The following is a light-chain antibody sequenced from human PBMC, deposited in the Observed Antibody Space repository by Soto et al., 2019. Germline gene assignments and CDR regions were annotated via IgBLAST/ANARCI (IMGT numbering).Light chain of an antibody. CDR1: SSDVGGYNF. J-gene: IGLJ1*01. CDR3: SSYTSSTTPYV. Sequence: LTQPASMSGSPGQSITISCTGTSSDVGGYNFVSWFQHHPGKAPKLIIYDVSNRPSGVSNRFSGSKSGNTASLTISGLQAEDEADFYCSSYTSSTTPYVFGTGTKVTVL. CDR2: DVS. V-gene: IGLV2-14*03.